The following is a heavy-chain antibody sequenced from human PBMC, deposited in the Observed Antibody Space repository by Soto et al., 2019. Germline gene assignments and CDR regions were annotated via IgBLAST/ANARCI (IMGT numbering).Heavy chain of an antibody. J-gene: IGHJ6*02. CDR3: ARRPGIAAAGIYYYYGMDV. CDR2: IYSGGST. V-gene: IGHV3-53*02. D-gene: IGHD6-13*01. Sequence: EVRLVETGGGLIQPGGSLRLSCAASGFTVSSNYMSWVRQAPGKGLEWVSVIYSGGSTYYADSVKGRFTISRDNSKNTLYLQMNSLRAEDTAVYYCARRPGIAAAGIYYYYGMDVWGQGTTVTVSS. CDR1: GFTVSSNY.